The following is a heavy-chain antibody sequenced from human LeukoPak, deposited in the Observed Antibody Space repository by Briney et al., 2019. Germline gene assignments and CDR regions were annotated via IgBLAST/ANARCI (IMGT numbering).Heavy chain of an antibody. J-gene: IGHJ4*02. Sequence: GGSLRLSCAASGFTFSNYWMNWVRQAPGKGLEWVSSISSSSTYIYYADSVKGRFTISRDNAKNSLYLQMNSLRAEDTAVYYCARDLNTGYSSGWYIDYWGQGTLVTVSS. CDR2: ISSSSTYI. V-gene: IGHV3-21*01. D-gene: IGHD6-19*01. CDR3: ARDLNTGYSSGWYIDY. CDR1: GFTFSNYW.